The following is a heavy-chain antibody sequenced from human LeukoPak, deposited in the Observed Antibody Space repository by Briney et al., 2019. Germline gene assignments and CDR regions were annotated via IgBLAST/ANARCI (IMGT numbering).Heavy chain of an antibody. J-gene: IGHJ4*02. CDR3: ASTAVVATDH. V-gene: IGHV3-11*01. D-gene: IGHD4-23*01. CDR1: GFSFSDYY. Sequence: TGGSLRLSCAASGFSFSDYYMSWIRQAPGKGLEWVSYISSTGTTVYYADSVKGRFTISRDNAKSLLYLQMNSLRAEDTAVYYCASTAVVATDHWGQGTLVTVSS. CDR2: ISSTGTTV.